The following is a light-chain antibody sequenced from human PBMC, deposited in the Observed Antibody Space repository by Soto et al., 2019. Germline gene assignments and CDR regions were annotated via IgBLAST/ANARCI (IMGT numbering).Light chain of an antibody. CDR1: SEHSRNA. CDR2: LNSDGSH. Sequence: QPVLTQSPSASASLGASVKLTCTLGSEHSRNAIAWHQQQPEKGPRYLMKLNSDGSHSNGDGIPDRFSGSSSGAERYLTISSLQSEDEADYYCQTWGTGILVFGGGTKLTVL. V-gene: IGLV4-69*01. J-gene: IGLJ2*01. CDR3: QTWGTGILV.